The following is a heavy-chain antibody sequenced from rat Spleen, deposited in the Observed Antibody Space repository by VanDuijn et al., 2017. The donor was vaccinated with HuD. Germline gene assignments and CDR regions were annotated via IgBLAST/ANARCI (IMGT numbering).Heavy chain of an antibody. CDR1: GFTFSNYG. Sequence: EVQLVESGGGLVQPGRSLKLSCAASGFTFSNYGIHWIRQTPKKGLEWVAFLSYDGSKTFYRDSVKGRFTVSRDNAKSTLYLQMDSLRSEDTATYYCTRHWGYWGQGVMVTVSS. CDR2: LSYDGSKT. V-gene: IGHV5-19*01. J-gene: IGHJ2*01. D-gene: IGHD4-6*01. CDR3: TRHWGY.